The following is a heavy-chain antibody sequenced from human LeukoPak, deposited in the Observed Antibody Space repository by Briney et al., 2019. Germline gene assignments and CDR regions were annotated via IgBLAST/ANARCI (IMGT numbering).Heavy chain of an antibody. V-gene: IGHV1-18*01. CDR1: GYTFTSYD. Sequence: ASVKVSCKASGYTFTSYDINWVRQATGQGLEWMGWISAYNGNTNYAQKLQGRVTMTTDTSTSTAYMELRSLRSDDTAVYYCARGPSYYDSSGYCWVDWGQGTLVTVSS. CDR3: ARGPSYYDSSGYCWVD. D-gene: IGHD3-22*01. J-gene: IGHJ4*02. CDR2: ISAYNGNT.